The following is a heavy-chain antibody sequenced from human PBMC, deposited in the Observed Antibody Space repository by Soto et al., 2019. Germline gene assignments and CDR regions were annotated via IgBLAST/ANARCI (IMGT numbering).Heavy chain of an antibody. CDR1: GFTFSSYA. CDR2: IWYDGSNK. J-gene: IGHJ4*02. CDR3: ARADYCDLRALDY. Sequence: QVQLVESGGGVVQPGRSLRLSCAASGFTFSSYAMHWVRQAPGKGLEGVAVIWYDGSNKYYADSVKGRITISRDNSKNTLYLQMNSLSAQDTAVYYCARADYCDLRALDYWGQGALVTVSS. D-gene: IGHD4-17*01. V-gene: IGHV3-33*01.